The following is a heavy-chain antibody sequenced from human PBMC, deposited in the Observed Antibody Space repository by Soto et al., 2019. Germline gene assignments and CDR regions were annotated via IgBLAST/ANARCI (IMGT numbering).Heavy chain of an antibody. V-gene: IGHV4-34*01. Sequence: PSDTLSLTCAVYGGSFSGYYWRWIRQPPGKGLEWIGEINHSGSTNYNPSLKSRVTISVDTSKNQFSLKLSSVTAADTAVYYCARAPGSDIVVVVAATSYYGMDVWGQGTTVTVSS. D-gene: IGHD2-15*01. J-gene: IGHJ6*02. CDR2: INHSGST. CDR1: GGSFSGYY. CDR3: ARAPGSDIVVVVAATSYYGMDV.